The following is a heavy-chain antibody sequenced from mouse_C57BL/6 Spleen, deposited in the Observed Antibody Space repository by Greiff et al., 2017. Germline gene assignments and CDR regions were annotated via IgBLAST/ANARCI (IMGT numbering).Heavy chain of an antibody. CDR3: ARAGGKGWYFDV. V-gene: IGHV1-76*01. Sequence: VQLQQSGAELVRPGASVKLSCKASGYTFTDYYINWVKQRPGQGLEWIARIYPGSGNTYYTEKFKGKATLTAEKSSSTAYMQLSSLTSEYSAVYFCARAGGKGWYFDVWGTGTTVTVSS. CDR2: IYPGSGNT. J-gene: IGHJ1*03. D-gene: IGHD2-1*01. CDR1: GYTFTDYY.